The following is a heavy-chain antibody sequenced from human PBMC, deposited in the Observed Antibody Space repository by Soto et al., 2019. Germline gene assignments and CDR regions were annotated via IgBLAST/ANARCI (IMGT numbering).Heavy chain of an antibody. CDR3: TSVTIAASYGSAFDM. D-gene: IGHD6-13*01. CDR2: FDPGKGKT. CDR1: EYALTKLS. Sequence: QVHLVQPGAEVKKPGASVKVSCKVSEYALTKLSIHWVRQAPGKGLEWMGGFDPGKGKTVYAQRFQGRVTMTEDTSTDTAYMDLSSLRSEDTDIYYCTSVTIAASYGSAFDMWVQVTMLTVSS. J-gene: IGHJ3*02. V-gene: IGHV1-24*01.